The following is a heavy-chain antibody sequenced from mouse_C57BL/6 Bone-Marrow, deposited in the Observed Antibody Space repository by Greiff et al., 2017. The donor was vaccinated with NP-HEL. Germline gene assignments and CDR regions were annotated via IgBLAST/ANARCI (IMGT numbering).Heavy chain of an antibody. CDR2: IDPANGDT. V-gene: IGHV14-4*01. J-gene: IGHJ4*01. CDR3: TTDYDVAGAMDY. D-gene: IGHD2-4*01. Sequence: VQLQQSGAELVRPGASVKLSCTASGFNFKDDYMHWVKQRPEQGLEWIGLIDPANGDTEYASKFQGKATLTADTSSNTAYLQLSSLTSEDTAVFYCTTDYDVAGAMDYWGQGTSVTVSA. CDR1: GFNFKDDY.